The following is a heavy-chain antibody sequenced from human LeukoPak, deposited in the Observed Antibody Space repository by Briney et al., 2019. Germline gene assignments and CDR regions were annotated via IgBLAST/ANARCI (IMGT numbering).Heavy chain of an antibody. CDR3: ARARSIAAAGDYFDY. Sequence: GGSLRLSCAASGFTFSSYWMHWVRQAPGKGLVWVSRINSDGSSTSYADSVKGRFTISRDNAKNTLYLQMNSLRAEDTAVYYCARARSIAAAGDYFDYWGQGTLVTVSS. D-gene: IGHD6-13*01. CDR2: INSDGSST. J-gene: IGHJ4*02. CDR1: GFTFSSYW. V-gene: IGHV3-74*01.